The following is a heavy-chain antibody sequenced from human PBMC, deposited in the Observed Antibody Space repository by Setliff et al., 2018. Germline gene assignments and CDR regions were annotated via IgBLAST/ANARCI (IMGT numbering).Heavy chain of an antibody. J-gene: IGHJ6*03. V-gene: IGHV1-69*05. CDR3: AREGVDTRSSTDYRYYMDL. CDR1: GGTFSSYG. D-gene: IGHD5-18*01. CDR2: TIPNFGTT. Sequence: SVKVSCKASGGTFSSYGISWVRQAPGQGLEWLGGTIPNFGTTNYAQEFQGRVTIITDESTSTAYMELSSLRFEDTTVYYCAREGVDTRSSTDYRYYMDLWGKGTTVTVSS.